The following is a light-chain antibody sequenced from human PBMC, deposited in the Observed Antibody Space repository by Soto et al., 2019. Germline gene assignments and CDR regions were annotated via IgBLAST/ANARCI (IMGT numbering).Light chain of an antibody. V-gene: IGLV2-8*01. CDR3: SSYAGGNNEV. CDR2: GVT. Sequence: QSALTQPPSASGSPGQSVTISCTGTTSDVGAYTYVSWYQQHPGNAPKLLIYGVTERPSGVPDRFSGSKSCNTASLTVSGLQNEDEDYYYCSSYAGGNNEVFGTGTKLTVL. CDR1: TSDVGAYTY. J-gene: IGLJ1*01.